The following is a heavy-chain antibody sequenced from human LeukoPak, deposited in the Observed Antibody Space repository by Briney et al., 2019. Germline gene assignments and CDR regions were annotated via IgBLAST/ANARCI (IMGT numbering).Heavy chain of an antibody. J-gene: IGHJ6*02. D-gene: IGHD2-15*01. CDR1: WDSFSSNSAA. CDR3: ARVPLGYCSGGSCYYYYYGMDV. V-gene: IGHV6-1*01. CDR2: TYYRSKLYN. Sequence: SQTLSLTCAVSWDSFSSNSAAWNWIRQSPSRGLEGLVRTYYRSKLYNDYAVSVKSRITINPNTSKNQFSLQLNSVTPEDTAVYYCARVPLGYCSGGSCYYYYYGMDVWGQGTTVTVSS.